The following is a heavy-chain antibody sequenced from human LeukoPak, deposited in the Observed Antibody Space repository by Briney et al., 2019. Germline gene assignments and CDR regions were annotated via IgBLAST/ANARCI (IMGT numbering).Heavy chain of an antibody. Sequence: GGSLRLSCAASGFTFSRHWMYWVRQASGKGLVWVSRVNADESRAIIADSVKGRFTISRDNARDTVYLQMNSLSVEDTAVYFCGSGITEEDSVAIEHWGQGTLVTVSS. V-gene: IGHV3-74*01. CDR1: GFTFSRHW. J-gene: IGHJ1*01. CDR3: GSGITEEDSVAIEH. D-gene: IGHD1-14*01. CDR2: VNADESRA.